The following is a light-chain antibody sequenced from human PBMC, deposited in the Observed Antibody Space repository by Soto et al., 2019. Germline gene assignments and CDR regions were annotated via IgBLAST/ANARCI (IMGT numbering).Light chain of an antibody. CDR1: SGDVGSYDL. CDR2: EVT. CDR3: CSYAGSSTVI. Sequence: QSALTQPASVSGSPGQSITISCTGTSGDVGSYDLVSWYQQPPGKAPKLMIYEVTKRPSGVSDRFSGSKSGNTASLTISGLQAEDEANYYCCSYAGSSTVIFGGGTEVTVL. V-gene: IGLV2-23*02. J-gene: IGLJ2*01.